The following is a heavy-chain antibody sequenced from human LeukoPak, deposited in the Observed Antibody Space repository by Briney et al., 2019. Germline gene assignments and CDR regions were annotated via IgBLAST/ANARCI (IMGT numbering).Heavy chain of an antibody. CDR1: GGSISSSSYY. D-gene: IGHD1-26*01. CDR3: ARHRGSYYSRNYYYMDV. CDR2: IYYGGST. J-gene: IGHJ6*03. Sequence: SETLSLTCTVSGGSISSSSYYWGWIRQPPGKGLEWIGSIYYGGSTYYNPSLKSRVTISVDTSKNQFSLKLSSVTAADTAVYYCARHRGSYYSRNYYYMDVWGKGTTVTISS. V-gene: IGHV4-39*01.